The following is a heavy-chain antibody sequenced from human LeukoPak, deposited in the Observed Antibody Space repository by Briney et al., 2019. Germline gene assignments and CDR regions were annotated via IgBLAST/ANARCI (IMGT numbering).Heavy chain of an antibody. CDR3: TRLSHVAGAPKVSWFDP. CDR2: IYHSGTT. CDR1: AYSISDGFV. J-gene: IGHJ5*02. D-gene: IGHD1-26*01. V-gene: IGHV4-38-2*02. Sequence: SETLSLTCTVSAYSISDGFVWGFIRQPPGKGLEWVASIYHSGTTYYNPSLRSRVTMSVDTSNNQFSLKLSSVTAADTAMYFCTRLSHVAGAPKVSWFDPWGQGTLVTVSS.